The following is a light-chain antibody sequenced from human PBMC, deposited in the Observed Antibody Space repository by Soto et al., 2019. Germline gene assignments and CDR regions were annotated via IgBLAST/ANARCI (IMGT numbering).Light chain of an antibody. CDR3: HQSNDFPPLT. Sequence: EIVMTQSPATLSVSPGERATLSCRASQSVSGNLAWYQQKPRQAPRLLIYGASTRAPGIPARFRGSGSGTAFTLSRASLHSEDFALYYCHQSNDFPPLTFAGGTMVHLK. J-gene: IGKJ4*01. CDR2: GAS. CDR1: QSVSGN. V-gene: IGKV3-15*01.